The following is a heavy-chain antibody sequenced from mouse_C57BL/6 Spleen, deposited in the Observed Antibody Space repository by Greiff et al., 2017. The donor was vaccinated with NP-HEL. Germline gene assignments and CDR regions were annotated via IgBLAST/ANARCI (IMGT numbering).Heavy chain of an antibody. D-gene: IGHD1-1*01. J-gene: IGHJ3*01. CDR1: GYTFTSYW. V-gene: IGHV1-61*01. CDR3: ARYPYYGSSYAWFAY. Sequence: QVQLQQPGAELVRPGSSVKLSCKASGYTFTSYWLDWVKQRPGQGLEWIGNIYPSDSETHYNQKFKDKATLTVDKSSSTAYMQLSSLTSEDSAVYYCARYPYYGSSYAWFAYWGQGTLVTVSA. CDR2: IYPSDSET.